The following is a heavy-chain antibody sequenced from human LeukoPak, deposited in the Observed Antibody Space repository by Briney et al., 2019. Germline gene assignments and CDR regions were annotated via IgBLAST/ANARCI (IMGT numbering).Heavy chain of an antibody. J-gene: IGHJ5*02. CDR2: ISWNSGSI. V-gene: IGHV3-9*01. CDR1: GFPFDDYA. CDR3: AKDRELYYYGSGFWFDP. D-gene: IGHD3-10*01. Sequence: SLGLSCAASGFPFDDYAMHGVRPAPGKGLEWVSGISWNSGSIGYADSVKGRFTISRDNAKNSLYLQMNSLRAEDTALYYCAKDRELYYYGSGFWFDPWGQGTLVTVSS.